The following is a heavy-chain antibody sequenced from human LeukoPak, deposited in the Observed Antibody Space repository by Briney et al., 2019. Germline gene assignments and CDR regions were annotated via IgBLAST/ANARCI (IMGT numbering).Heavy chain of an antibody. CDR1: GFSFSSYW. CDR3: AREGTTQYVLRIDY. J-gene: IGHJ4*02. D-gene: IGHD3-16*01. CDR2: INSDGSST. V-gene: IGHV3-74*01. Sequence: GGSLRLSCAASGFSFSSYWMHWVRQGPGKGLVWVSRINSDGSSTSYADSVKGRFTISRDNAKNTLYLQMNSLRAEDTAVYYCAREGTTQYVLRIDYWGQGTLVTVSS.